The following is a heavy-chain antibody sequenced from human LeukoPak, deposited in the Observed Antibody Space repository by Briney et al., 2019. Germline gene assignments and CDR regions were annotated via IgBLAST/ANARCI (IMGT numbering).Heavy chain of an antibody. V-gene: IGHV4-59*08. J-gene: IGHJ4*02. CDR3: ARGNDY. CDR2: IYYGGST. CDR1: GASLNISY. Sequence: SETLSLTCTVSGASLNISYWSWIRQPPGKGLEWIGYIYYGGSTNYNPSLKSRVTTSVDTSTNQVSLKLSSVTAADTAVYYCARGNDYWGQGTLVTVSS.